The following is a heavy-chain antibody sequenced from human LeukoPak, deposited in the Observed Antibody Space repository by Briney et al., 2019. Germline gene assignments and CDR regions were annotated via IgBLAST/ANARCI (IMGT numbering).Heavy chain of an antibody. CDR3: ARLRGEGDGYNRGNWRRPFDY. CDR1: GYSFTSYW. D-gene: IGHD5-24*01. V-gene: IGHV5-51*01. J-gene: IGHJ4*02. CDR2: IYPGDSDT. Sequence: GESLKISCKGSGYSFTSYWIGWVRQMPGKGLEWMGIIYPGDSDTRYSPSFQGQVTISADKSISTAYLQWSSLKASDTAMYYCARLRGEGDGYNRGNWRRPFDYWGQGTLVTVSS.